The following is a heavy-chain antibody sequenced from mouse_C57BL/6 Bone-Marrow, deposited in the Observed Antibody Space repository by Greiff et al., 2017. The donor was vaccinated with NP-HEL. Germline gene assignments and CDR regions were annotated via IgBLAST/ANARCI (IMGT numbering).Heavy chain of an antibody. V-gene: IGHV1-72*01. D-gene: IGHD1-1*01. Sequence: QVQLKQPGAELVKPGASVKLSCKASGYTFTSYWMHWVKQRPGRGLEWIGRIDPNSGGTKYNEKFKSKATLTVDKPSSTAYMQLSSLTSEDSAVYYCARGRRVVATDAMDYWGQGTSVTVSS. CDR2: IDPNSGGT. CDR3: ARGRRVVATDAMDY. CDR1: GYTFTSYW. J-gene: IGHJ4*01.